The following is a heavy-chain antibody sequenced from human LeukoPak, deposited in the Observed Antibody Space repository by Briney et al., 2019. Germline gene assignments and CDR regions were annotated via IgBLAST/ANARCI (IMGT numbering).Heavy chain of an antibody. CDR3: AKGRGGSPSHAFDI. CDR1: GFTFSSYA. V-gene: IGHV3-23*01. J-gene: IGHJ3*02. CDR2: ISGSGDST. D-gene: IGHD1-26*01. Sequence: PGGSLRLSCAASGFTFSSYAMSWVRQAPGKGLEWVSAISGSGDSTYYADSVKGRFTISRDNAKNSLYLQMNSLRAEDMALYYCAKGRGGSPSHAFDIWGQGTMVTVSS.